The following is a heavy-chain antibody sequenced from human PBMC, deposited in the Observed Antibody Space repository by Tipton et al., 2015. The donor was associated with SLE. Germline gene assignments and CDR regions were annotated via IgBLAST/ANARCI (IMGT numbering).Heavy chain of an antibody. J-gene: IGHJ4*02. V-gene: IGHV5-51*03. CDR2: IYPGDSDT. Sequence: VQLVQSGAAVKKPGESLQISCRGSGFSFGSALSLNGYWIGWVRQMPGKGLEWVGIIYPGDSDTRYSPSFQGQVTISADKSNRIVSLLWSSLKASDTAMYYCARVAGSYGLGSYYIDFWGQGTLVTVSS. CDR1: GFSFGSALSLNGYW. CDR3: ARVAGSYGLGSYYIDF. D-gene: IGHD3-10*01.